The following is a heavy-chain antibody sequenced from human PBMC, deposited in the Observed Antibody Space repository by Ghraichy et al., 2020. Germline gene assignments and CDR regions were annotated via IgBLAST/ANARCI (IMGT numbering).Heavy chain of an antibody. CDR1: GFTFSNYG. V-gene: IGHV3-23*01. Sequence: GESLNISCAASGFTFSNYGMTWVRQAPGKELEWVSGISGDGGNTYYTDSVKGRFTISRDNSKNALYLQMDSLRDEDTALYYCAKGAVVGGFILRYFDNWGQGTLVTVSS. CDR3: AKGAVVGGFILRYFDN. D-gene: IGHD1-26*01. CDR2: ISGDGGNT. J-gene: IGHJ4*02.